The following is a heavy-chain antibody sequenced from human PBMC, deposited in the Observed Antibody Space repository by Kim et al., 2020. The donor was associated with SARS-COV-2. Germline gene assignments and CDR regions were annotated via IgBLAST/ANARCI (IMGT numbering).Heavy chain of an antibody. Sequence: SVKVSCKASGGTFNSHAISWVRQAPGQGLEWMGGMIPIFGTSRYAQKFQGRVTMTADKLTNTAYMDVTSLTSEDTAVYYCATTAFGGSNSRYYFDFWGQGTLVTVSS. CDR1: GGTFNSHA. CDR2: MIPIFGTS. D-gene: IGHD3-3*01. J-gene: IGHJ4*02. V-gene: IGHV1-69*06. CDR3: ATTAFGGSNSRYYFDF.